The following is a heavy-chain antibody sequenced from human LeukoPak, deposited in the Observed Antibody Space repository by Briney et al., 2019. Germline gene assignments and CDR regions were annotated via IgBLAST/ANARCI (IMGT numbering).Heavy chain of an antibody. V-gene: IGHV1-18*01. CDR3: ARDLAEGAFDY. Sequence: ASVKVSCKASGYTFTSYDISWVRQAPGQGLEWMGWITPYNGNTNYAQNLQGRVTMTTDTSTTTAYMELRSLRSEDTAVYYCARDLAEGAFDYWGQGTLVTVSS. CDR1: GYTFTSYD. J-gene: IGHJ4*02. D-gene: IGHD3-16*01. CDR2: ITPYNGNT.